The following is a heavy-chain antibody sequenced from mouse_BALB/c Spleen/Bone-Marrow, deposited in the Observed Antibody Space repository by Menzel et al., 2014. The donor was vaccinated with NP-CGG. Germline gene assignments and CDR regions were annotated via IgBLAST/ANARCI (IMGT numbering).Heavy chain of an antibody. CDR1: GFTFSSYT. CDR2: ISNGGGST. D-gene: IGHD2-3*01. J-gene: IGHJ3*01. CDR3: ARQSYEGFAY. V-gene: IGHV5-12-2*01. Sequence: DVMLVESGGNLVQPGGSLKLSCAASGFTFSSYTMSWVRQTPEKRLEWVAYISNGGGSTYYPDTVKGRFTISGDNATNTLYLQMSSLKSEDTAMYYCARQSYEGFAYWGQGTLVTVSA.